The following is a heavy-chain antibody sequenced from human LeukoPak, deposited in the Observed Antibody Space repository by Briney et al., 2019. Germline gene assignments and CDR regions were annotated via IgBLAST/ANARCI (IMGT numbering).Heavy chain of an antibody. V-gene: IGHV3-9*01. CDR2: TNWNGVNT. D-gene: IGHD3-22*01. J-gene: IGHJ3*01. Sequence: PGRSLRLSCTASGFTFDDYAMHWVRQAPGKGLEWVSGTNWNGVNTNYADSLKGRFTISRDNAKNSLYLQMNALTIDDTAFYYCAKDLGNSGYDAFDVWGPGTMVTVSS. CDR3: AKDLGNSGYDAFDV. CDR1: GFTFDDYA.